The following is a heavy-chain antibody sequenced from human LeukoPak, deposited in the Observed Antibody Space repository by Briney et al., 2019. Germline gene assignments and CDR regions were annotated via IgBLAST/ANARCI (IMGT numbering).Heavy chain of an antibody. CDR3: AKEREFGDSFDY. V-gene: IGHV3-30*18. D-gene: IGHD4-17*01. J-gene: IGHJ4*02. Sequence: GGSLRLSCAASGFTFSNYAMSWVRQAPGKGLEWVAVISYDGSNKYYADSVKGRFTISRDNSKNTLYLQMNSLRAEDTAVYYCAKEREFGDSFDYWGQGTLVTVSS. CDR1: GFTFSNYA. CDR2: ISYDGSNK.